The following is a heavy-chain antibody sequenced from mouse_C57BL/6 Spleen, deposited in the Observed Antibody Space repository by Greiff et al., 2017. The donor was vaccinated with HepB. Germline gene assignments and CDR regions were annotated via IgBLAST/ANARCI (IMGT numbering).Heavy chain of an antibody. CDR3: ASSYYYGSRGYYAMDY. CDR2: VRNKANGYTT. V-gene: IGHV7-3*01. CDR1: GFTFTDYY. J-gene: IGHJ4*01. Sequence: EVKLQESGGGLVQPGGSLSLSCAASGFTFTDYYMSWVRQPPGKALEWLGFVRNKANGYTTEYSASVKGRFTISRDNSQSILYLQMNALRAEDSATYYCASSYYYGSRGYYAMDYWGQGTSVTVSS. D-gene: IGHD1-1*01.